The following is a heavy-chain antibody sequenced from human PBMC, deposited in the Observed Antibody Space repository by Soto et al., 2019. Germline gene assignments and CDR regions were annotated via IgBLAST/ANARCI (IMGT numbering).Heavy chain of an antibody. V-gene: IGHV3-11*01. CDR3: ARDHGGGGLTLEY. J-gene: IGHJ4*02. Sequence: DLEESGGGLVKPGGSLRLSCTASGFIFSDYYMSWIRQAPGNGLEWVSDISNSGRITHHTDSVEGRFTISRNNAKDSLYLQMNSLSPEDTAIYYCARDHGGGGLTLEYWGQGTLVTVSS. D-gene: IGHD3-16*01. CDR1: GFIFSDYY. CDR2: ISNSGRIT.